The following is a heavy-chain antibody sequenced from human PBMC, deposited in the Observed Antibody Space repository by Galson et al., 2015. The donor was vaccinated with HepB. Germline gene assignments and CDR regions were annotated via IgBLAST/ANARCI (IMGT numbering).Heavy chain of an antibody. Sequence: SLRLSCAASGFTFTTYSMNWVRQAPGKGLEWVSYISTSGRTIYYADSVKGRFTISRDNAKTSLYLQMDSLRAEDTAVYYCARDMGIGSSGYYYVNPDGFDIWGQGTMVTVSS. V-gene: IGHV3-48*01. CDR2: ISTSGRTI. D-gene: IGHD3-22*01. CDR1: GFTFTTYS. CDR3: ARDMGIGSSGYYYVNPDGFDI. J-gene: IGHJ3*02.